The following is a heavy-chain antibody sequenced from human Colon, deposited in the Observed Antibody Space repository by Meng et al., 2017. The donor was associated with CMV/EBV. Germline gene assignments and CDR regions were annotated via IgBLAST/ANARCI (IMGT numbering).Heavy chain of an antibody. CDR1: GFSFDDYG. Sequence: GESLKISCAASGFSFDDYGMIWVRQVPEKGLEWVSSINWNGISTRYADSGKGRFIISRDNAKKSLYLEMDSLRADDTAVYYCARQTRAYCFDAWGQRPLGPLSS. CDR3: ARQTRAYCFDA. D-gene: IGHD3-22*01. V-gene: IGHV3-20*04. CDR2: INWNGIST. J-gene: IGHJ1*01.